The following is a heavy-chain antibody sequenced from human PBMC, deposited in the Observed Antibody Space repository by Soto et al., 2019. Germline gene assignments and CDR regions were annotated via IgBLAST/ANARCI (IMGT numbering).Heavy chain of an antibody. CDR1: GYTLTELS. J-gene: IGHJ4*02. CDR3: ARDRRYCSSTSCYGGHY. CDR2: FDPEDGET. D-gene: IGHD2-2*01. V-gene: IGHV1-24*01. Sequence: ASVKVSCKVSGYTLTELSMHWVRQAPGKGLEWMGGFDPEDGETIYAQKFQGRVTITADKSTSTAYMELSSLRSEDTAVYYCARDRRYCSSTSCYGGHYWGQGTLVTV.